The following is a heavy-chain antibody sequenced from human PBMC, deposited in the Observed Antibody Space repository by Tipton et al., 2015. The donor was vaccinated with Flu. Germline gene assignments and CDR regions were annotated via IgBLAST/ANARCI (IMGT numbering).Heavy chain of an antibody. CDR3: AREVVGYSYGSHYFDY. J-gene: IGHJ4*02. CDR2: MYPSGST. V-gene: IGHV4-61*02. Sequence: TLSLTCTVSGGSISSGSYYWSWIRQPAGKGLEWIGRMYPSGSTYCNPSLKSRVTITGDTSKNQFSLKLSSVAAADTAVYYCAREVVGYSYGSHYFDYWGQGTLVTVSS. D-gene: IGHD5-18*01. CDR1: GGSISSGSYY.